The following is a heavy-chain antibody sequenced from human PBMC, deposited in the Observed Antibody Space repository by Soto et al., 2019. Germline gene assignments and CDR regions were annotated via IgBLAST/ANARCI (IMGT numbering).Heavy chain of an antibody. CDR1: GFTFSSYG. J-gene: IGHJ4*02. CDR2: ISYNVNDK. CDR3: AKDGDAAAAGYYFDY. Sequence: PGGSLRLSCAASGFTFSSYGMHWVRQAPGKGLEWVAVISYNVNDKYHADSVKGRFTVSRDNSKNTLYLQMNSLRPEDTAVYHCAKDGDAAAAGYYFDYWGQGTPVTVSS. V-gene: IGHV3-30*18. D-gene: IGHD6-13*01.